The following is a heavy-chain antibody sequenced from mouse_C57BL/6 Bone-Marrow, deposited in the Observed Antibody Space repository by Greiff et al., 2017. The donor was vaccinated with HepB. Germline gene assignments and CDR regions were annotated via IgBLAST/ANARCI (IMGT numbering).Heavy chain of an antibody. CDR2: IRSKSSNYAK. CDR1: GFSFNTYA. Sequence: EVKLVESGGGLVQPKGSLKLSCAASGFSFNTYAMNWVRQAPGKGLEWVARIRSKSSNYAKYYADSVKDTFTISRDDSESMLYLQMNNSETEETARYYYVRHNWVPFAYWGQGTLVTVSA. D-gene: IGHD4-1*01. J-gene: IGHJ3*01. V-gene: IGHV10-1*01. CDR3: VRHNWVPFAY.